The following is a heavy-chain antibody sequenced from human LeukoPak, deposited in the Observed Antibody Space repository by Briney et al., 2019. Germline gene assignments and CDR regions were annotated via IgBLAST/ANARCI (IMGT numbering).Heavy chain of an antibody. Sequence: SETLSLTCTVSGGSISSYYWSWIRQPAGKGLEWIGRIYTSGSTNYNPSLKSRVTMSVDTSKNQFSLKLSSVTAADTAVYYCARGALWFGEPHFDYWGQGTLVTVPS. D-gene: IGHD3-10*01. CDR1: GGSISSYY. V-gene: IGHV4-4*07. CDR2: IYTSGST. CDR3: ARGALWFGEPHFDY. J-gene: IGHJ4*02.